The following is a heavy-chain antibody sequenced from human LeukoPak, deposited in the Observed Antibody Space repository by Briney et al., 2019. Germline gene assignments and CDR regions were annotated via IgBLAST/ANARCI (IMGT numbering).Heavy chain of an antibody. CDR1: GFTFSSYG. J-gene: IGHJ3*02. Sequence: PGGSLRLSCAASGFTFSSYGMHWVRQAPGKGLEWVAVIWYDGSNQSYADSEKGRFTISRDTSKSTLHLQMNSLRAEDTAVYYCARAQRKHLIFGGIAVFFAFDIWGQGTKVTVSS. CDR2: IWYDGSNQ. CDR3: ARAQRKHLIFGGIAVFFAFDI. V-gene: IGHV3-33*01. D-gene: IGHD3/OR15-3a*01.